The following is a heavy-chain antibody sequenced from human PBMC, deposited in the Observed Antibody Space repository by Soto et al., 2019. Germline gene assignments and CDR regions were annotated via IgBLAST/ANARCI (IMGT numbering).Heavy chain of an antibody. Sequence: EVHLLESGGGLVQPGGSLRLSCAASGFPFSSYAMAWVRQAPGKGPEWVATISGGDDTTYYADSVKGRFTISRDNFKNSRYLQMTSLRAQDTAIYYCVQDWTGSTCPCLDVWGQGTTVTVSS. J-gene: IGHJ6*02. CDR1: GFPFSSYA. CDR3: VQDWTGSTCPCLDV. V-gene: IGHV3-23*01. CDR2: ISGGDDTT. D-gene: IGHD2-8*02.